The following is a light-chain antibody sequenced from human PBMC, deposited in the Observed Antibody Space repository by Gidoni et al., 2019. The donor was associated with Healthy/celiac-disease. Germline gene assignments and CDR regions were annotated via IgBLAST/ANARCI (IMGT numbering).Light chain of an antibody. V-gene: IGKV4-1*01. CDR2: WAS. CDR3: QQYYSTPPT. CDR1: QSVLYSSNNKNY. Sequence: DIVMTQSPDSLAVSLGERATINCKSSQSVLYSSNNKNYLAWYQQKPGQPPKLLIYWASTRESGVPDRCSGSGSGADFTITISSLQAEDVAVYYCQQYYSTPPTFGGGTKVEIK. J-gene: IGKJ4*01.